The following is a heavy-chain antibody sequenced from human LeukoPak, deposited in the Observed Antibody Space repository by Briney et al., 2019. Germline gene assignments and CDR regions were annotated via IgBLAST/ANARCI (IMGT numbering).Heavy chain of an antibody. V-gene: IGHV4-59*01. CDR1: GGSISSYY. J-gene: IGHJ3*02. D-gene: IGHD3-10*01. Sequence: PSETLSLTCTVSGGSISSYYWSWIRQPPGKGLEWIGYIYYSGSTNYNPSLKSRVTISVDTSKNQFSLKLSSVTAADTAVYYCARERVVRGVIAREDAFDIWGQGTMVTVSS. CDR3: ARERVVRGVIAREDAFDI. CDR2: IYYSGST.